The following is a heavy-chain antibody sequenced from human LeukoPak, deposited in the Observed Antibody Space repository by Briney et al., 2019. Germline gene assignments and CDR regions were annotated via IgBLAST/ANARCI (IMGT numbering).Heavy chain of an antibody. D-gene: IGHD5-18*01. V-gene: IGHV5-51*01. CDR3: ATLDTAMNPPYYYYMDV. J-gene: IGHJ6*03. Sequence: GESLKISCKGSGYSFTSYWIGWVRQMPGKGLEWMGIIYPGDSDTRYSPSFQGQVTISADKSISTAYLQWSSLKASDTAMCYCATLDTAMNPPYYYYMDVWGKGTTVTVSS. CDR1: GYSFTSYW. CDR2: IYPGDSDT.